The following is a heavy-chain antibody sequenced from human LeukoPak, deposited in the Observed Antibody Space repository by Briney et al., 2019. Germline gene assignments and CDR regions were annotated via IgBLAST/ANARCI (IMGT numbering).Heavy chain of an antibody. V-gene: IGHV3-30*03. CDR3: ASLSPFFDY. Sequence: GRSLRLSCAASGFTFSSYGMHWVRQAPGKGLEWVAVISYDGSNKYYADSVKGRFTISRDNSKNTLYLQMNSLRAEDTAVYYCASLSPFFDYWGQGTLVTVSS. CDR1: GFTFSSYG. J-gene: IGHJ4*02. D-gene: IGHD3-3*02. CDR2: ISYDGSNK.